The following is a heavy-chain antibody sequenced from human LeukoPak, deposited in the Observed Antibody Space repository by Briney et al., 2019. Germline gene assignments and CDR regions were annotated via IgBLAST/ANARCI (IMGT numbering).Heavy chain of an antibody. Sequence: GRSLRLSCAASGFTFSSYAMHWVRQAPGKGLEWVAVISYDGSNKYYADSVKGRFTISRDNSKNTLYLQMNSLRAEDTAVYYCAKEGRGSSWWFDPWGQGTLVTVSS. J-gene: IGHJ5*02. V-gene: IGHV3-30-3*01. CDR3: AKEGRGSSWWFDP. CDR2: ISYDGSNK. CDR1: GFTFSSYA. D-gene: IGHD6-13*01.